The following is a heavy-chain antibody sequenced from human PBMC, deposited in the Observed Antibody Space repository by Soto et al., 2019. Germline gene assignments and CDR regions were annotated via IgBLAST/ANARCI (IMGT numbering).Heavy chain of an antibody. J-gene: IGHJ5*02. CDR3: AREGTRWFDP. V-gene: IGHV4-59*01. Sequence: SETLSLTCTVSGGSISSYCWSWIRQPPGKGLEWIGYIYYSGSTNYNPSLKSRVTISVDTSKNQFSLKLSSVTAADTAVYYCAREGTRWFDPWGQGTLVTVSS. CDR1: GGSISSYC. CDR2: IYYSGST.